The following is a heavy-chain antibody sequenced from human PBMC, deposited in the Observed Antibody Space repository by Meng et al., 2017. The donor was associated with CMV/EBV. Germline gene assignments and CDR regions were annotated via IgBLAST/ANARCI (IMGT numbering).Heavy chain of an antibody. CDR1: GFTFSPFW. D-gene: IGHD2-2*01. J-gene: IGHJ4*02. CDR2: ISPDGTLT. Sequence: SCGSYGFTFSPFWMSWFRRAPGKGLEWVAHISPDGTLTYYVDSVRGRFTISRDNTENSIYLHMSTLRAEDTAVYYCAINAYVVVPAATDYFDYWGQGTLVTVSS. CDR3: AINAYVVVPAATDYFDY. V-gene: IGHV3-7*01.